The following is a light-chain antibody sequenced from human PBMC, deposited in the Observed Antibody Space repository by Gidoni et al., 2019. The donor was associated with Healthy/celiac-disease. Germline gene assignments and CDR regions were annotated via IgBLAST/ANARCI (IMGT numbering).Light chain of an antibody. V-gene: IGKV3-11*01. CDR1: QSVSSY. J-gene: IGKJ5*01. CDR3: QQRSNWPPIT. CDR2: DAS. Sequence: EIALTQSLATLSLSPGERATLSCRASQSVSSYLAWYQQKPGQAPRLLIYDASNRATGIPARFSGSGSGTDFTLTISSLEPEDFAVYYCQQRSNWPPITFXQXTRLEIK.